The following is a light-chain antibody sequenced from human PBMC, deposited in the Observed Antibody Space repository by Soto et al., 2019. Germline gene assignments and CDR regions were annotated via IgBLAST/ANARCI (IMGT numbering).Light chain of an antibody. CDR3: CSYAGSSTGYV. Sequence: QSVLTQPASVSGSPGQWITISCSGTSSDVGSYNLVSWYQQHPGKAPKLMIYEVSKRPSGVSNRFSGSKSGNTASLTISGLQAEDEADYYCCSYAGSSTGYVFGTGTRSPS. V-gene: IGLV2-23*02. CDR2: EVS. J-gene: IGLJ1*01. CDR1: SSDVGSYNL.